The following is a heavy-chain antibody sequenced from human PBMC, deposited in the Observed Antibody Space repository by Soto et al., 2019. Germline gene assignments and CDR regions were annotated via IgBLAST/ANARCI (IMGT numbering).Heavy chain of an antibody. V-gene: IGHV3-23*01. CDR3: AKEINRGIAGAGTGAFDS. Sequence: VLLLESGGDLVQPGGSLRLSCAASGFTFSRFAMRWVRQAPGKGLEWVSAIGGSGSYTYYADSVKGRFTISRDNYKNTLHLKMNSLRAEDTAVYYCAKEINRGIAGAGTGAFDSWGQGTMVTVSS. J-gene: IGHJ3*02. D-gene: IGHD6-13*01. CDR2: IGGSGSYT. CDR1: GFTFSRFA.